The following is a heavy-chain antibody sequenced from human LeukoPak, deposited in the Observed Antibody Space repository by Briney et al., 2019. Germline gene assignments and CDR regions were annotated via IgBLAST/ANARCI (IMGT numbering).Heavy chain of an antibody. V-gene: IGHV4-39*01. CDR2: IYYSGST. CDR1: GFTFSSYG. D-gene: IGHD3-22*01. CDR3: ARRGSYYYDSSGLPTYYFDY. J-gene: IGHJ4*02. Sequence: RSGGSLRLSCAASGFTFSSYGMHWVRQPPGKGLEWIGSIYYSGSTYYNPSLKSRVTISVDTSKNQFSLKLSSVTAADTAVYYCARRGSYYYDSSGLPTYYFDYWGQGTLVTVSS.